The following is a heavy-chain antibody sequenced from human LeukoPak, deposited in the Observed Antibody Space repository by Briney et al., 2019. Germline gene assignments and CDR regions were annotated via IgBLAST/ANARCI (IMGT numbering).Heavy chain of an antibody. CDR3: ASTPSSTRRGY. D-gene: IGHD2-2*01. Sequence: GGSLRLSCAASGFTFSSYWMHWVRQAPGKGLVWVSRINSDGSSTSYADSVKGRFTISRDNAKNTLYLQMNSLRAEDTAVYYCASTPSSTRRGYWGQGTLVTVSS. CDR2: INSDGSST. V-gene: IGHV3-74*01. CDR1: GFTFSSYW. J-gene: IGHJ4*02.